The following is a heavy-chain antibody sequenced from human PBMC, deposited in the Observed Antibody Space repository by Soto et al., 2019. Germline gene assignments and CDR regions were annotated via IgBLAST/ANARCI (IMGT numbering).Heavy chain of an antibody. Sequence: ASVKVSCKASGYTFTGYYMHWVRQAPGQGLEWMGWINPNSGGTNYAQKFQGWVTMTRDTSISTAYMELSRLRSDDTAVYYCARGLGLDFWSGYSSYYYYYGMDVWGQGTTVTVPS. CDR1: GYTFTGYY. V-gene: IGHV1-2*04. CDR2: INPNSGGT. CDR3: ARGLGLDFWSGYSSYYYYYGMDV. J-gene: IGHJ6*02. D-gene: IGHD3-3*01.